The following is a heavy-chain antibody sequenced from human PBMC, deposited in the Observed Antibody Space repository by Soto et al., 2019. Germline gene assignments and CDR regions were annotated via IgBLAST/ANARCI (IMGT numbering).Heavy chain of an antibody. CDR1: GFTFSSYG. CDR2: ISYDGSNK. V-gene: IGHV3-30*18. Sequence: PVGSLRLSCAASGFTFSSYGMHWVRQAPGKGLEWVAVISYDGSNKYYADSVKGRFTISRDNSKNTLYLQMNSLRAEDTAVYYCAKGPRRVATDIDYWGQGTLVTVSS. D-gene: IGHD5-12*01. J-gene: IGHJ4*02. CDR3: AKGPRRVATDIDY.